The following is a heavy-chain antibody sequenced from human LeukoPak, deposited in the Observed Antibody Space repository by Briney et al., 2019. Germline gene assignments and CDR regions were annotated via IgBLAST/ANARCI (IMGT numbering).Heavy chain of an antibody. CDR2: ISNDGSST. D-gene: IGHD3-10*01. CDR3: ARGRHYYGSGNFDY. J-gene: IGHJ4*02. CDR1: GFTFTTFW. V-gene: IGHV3-74*01. Sequence: PGGSLRLSCATSGFTFTTFWMHWVRQAPGKGLVWVSRISNDGSSTSYADSVKGRFTISRDNAKNTLYLQMNSLRAEDTAVYYCARGRHYYGSGNFDYWGQGTLVTVSS.